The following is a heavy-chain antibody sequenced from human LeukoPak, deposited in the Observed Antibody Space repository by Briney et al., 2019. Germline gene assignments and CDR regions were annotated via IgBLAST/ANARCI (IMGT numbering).Heavy chain of an antibody. J-gene: IGHJ4*02. CDR2: ISSSGSTV. V-gene: IGHV3-48*03. D-gene: IGHD3-22*01. CDR3: ARGYYYDSTGSNPFDY. Sequence: GGSLRLSCAASGFTFSSYEMNWVRQAPGKGLEWLSYISSSGSTVYYADSVKGRFTISRDNGKNSLYLQMNSLRAEDTAVYYCARGYYYDSTGSNPFDYWARAPWSPSPQ. CDR1: GFTFSSYE.